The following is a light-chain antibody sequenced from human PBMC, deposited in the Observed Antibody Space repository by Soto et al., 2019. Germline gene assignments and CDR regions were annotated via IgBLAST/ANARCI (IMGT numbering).Light chain of an antibody. V-gene: IGLV2-14*03. CDR1: GSDIGGYDY. Sequence: QSALTQPASVSGSPGQSITISCTGTGSDIGGYDYVSWYQQHPGKAPKLLIYDVTNRPSGVSNRFSGSKSGNTASLTISGLQAEDEADYYCSSFTSSITLVFGGGTQLTVL. J-gene: IGLJ2*01. CDR3: SSFTSSITLV. CDR2: DVT.